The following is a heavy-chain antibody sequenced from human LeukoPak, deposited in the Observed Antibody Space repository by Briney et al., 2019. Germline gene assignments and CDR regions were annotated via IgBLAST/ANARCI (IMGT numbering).Heavy chain of an antibody. D-gene: IGHD3-3*01. V-gene: IGHV3-66*01. Sequence: GGSLRLSCAASGFTVSSNYMSWVRQAPGKGLEWVSVIYSGGNTYYADSVKGRFTISRDNSKNTLYLQMNSLRAEDTAVYYCAKEGSYYDFWSGYYTENWFDPWGQGTLVTVSS. CDR3: AKEGSYYDFWSGYYTENWFDP. CDR2: IYSGGNT. CDR1: GFTVSSNY. J-gene: IGHJ5*02.